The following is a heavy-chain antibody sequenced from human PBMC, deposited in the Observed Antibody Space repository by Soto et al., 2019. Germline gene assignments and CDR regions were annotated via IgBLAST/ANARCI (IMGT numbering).Heavy chain of an antibody. D-gene: IGHD1-26*01. CDR3: ARFGGAYFDY. V-gene: IGHV1-46*01. J-gene: IGHJ4*02. CDR1: GYTFTSYY. Sequence: QVQLVQSGAEVKKPGASVKVSCKASGYTFTSYYMHWVRQAPGQGLEWMGIINPSGGSTSYAQKSQGRGTMTRDTSTSTVDMELSSLRSEDTAVYYCARFGGAYFDYWGQGTLVTVSS. CDR2: INPSGGST.